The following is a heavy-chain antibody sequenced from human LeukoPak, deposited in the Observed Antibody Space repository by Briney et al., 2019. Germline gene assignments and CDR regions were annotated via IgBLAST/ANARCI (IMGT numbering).Heavy chain of an antibody. V-gene: IGHV3-7*03. Sequence: GGSLRLSCAASGFTFSSYWMSWVRQAPGRGLEWVANIKQDGSEKYYVDSVKGRFTISRDNAKNSLYLQMNSLRAEDTAVYYCVRAPYCIGGSCRFDYWGQGTLVTVSS. D-gene: IGHD2-15*01. J-gene: IGHJ4*02. CDR2: IKQDGSEK. CDR3: VRAPYCIGGSCRFDY. CDR1: GFTFSSYW.